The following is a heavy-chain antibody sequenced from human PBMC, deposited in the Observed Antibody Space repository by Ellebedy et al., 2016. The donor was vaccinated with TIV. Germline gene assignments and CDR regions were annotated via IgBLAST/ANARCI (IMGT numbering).Heavy chain of an antibody. D-gene: IGHD6-19*01. V-gene: IGHV1-18*01. Sequence: ASVKVSCXASGYTFTSYGISWVRQAPGQGLEWMGWISAYNGNTNYAQKLQGRVTMTTDTSTSTAYMELRSLRSDDTAVYYCARDKPWEQWLVHDAFDIWGQGTMVTVSS. CDR3: ARDKPWEQWLVHDAFDI. J-gene: IGHJ3*02. CDR2: ISAYNGNT. CDR1: GYTFTSYG.